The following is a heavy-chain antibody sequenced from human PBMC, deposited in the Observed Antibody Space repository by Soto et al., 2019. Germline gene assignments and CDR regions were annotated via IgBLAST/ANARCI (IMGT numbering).Heavy chain of an antibody. Sequence: HPAGSMRLSCAASGFTFSSYAMSWVRQAPGKGLEWVSAISGSGGSTYYADSVKGRFTISRDNSKNTLYQQMNSLRAEDTAVYYCAKDPGGGSGWLYYYYGRDVWGQGTTGTVS. V-gene: IGHV3-23*01. J-gene: IGHJ6*02. D-gene: IGHD6-19*01. CDR2: ISGSGGST. CDR1: GFTFSSYA. CDR3: AKDPGGGSGWLYYYYGRDV.